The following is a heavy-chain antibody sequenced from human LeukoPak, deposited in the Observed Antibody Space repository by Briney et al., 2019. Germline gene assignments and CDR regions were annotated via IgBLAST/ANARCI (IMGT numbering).Heavy chain of an antibody. V-gene: IGHV1-18*01. CDR2: ISAYNGNT. CDR1: GYTFTSYG. CDR3: ATEYGSGSFKDNYYYYGMDV. Sequence: GASVKVSCKASGYTFTSYGISWVRQAPGQGLEWMGWISAYNGNTNYAQKLQGRVTMTEDTSTDTAYMELSSLRSEDTAVYYCATEYGSGSFKDNYYYYGMDVWGQGTTVTVSS. D-gene: IGHD3-10*01. J-gene: IGHJ6*02.